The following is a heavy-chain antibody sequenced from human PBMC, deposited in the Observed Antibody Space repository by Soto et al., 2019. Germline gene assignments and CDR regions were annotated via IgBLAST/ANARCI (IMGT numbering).Heavy chain of an antibody. J-gene: IGHJ5*02. D-gene: IGHD2-2*01. V-gene: IGHV1-69*01. CDR3: ARGDTHQLLRGWFDP. CDR2: IIPIFGKT. Sequence: QVQLVQSGAEGKKPGSSVNVSCKASGGTFSSFAFSWVRQAPGQGLEWMGDIIPIFGKTSYAQKFQGRVTMTADDSTFTAYLELSSLTSDDTAVYYCARGDTHQLLRGWFDPWGQGTLVIVSS. CDR1: GGTFSSFA.